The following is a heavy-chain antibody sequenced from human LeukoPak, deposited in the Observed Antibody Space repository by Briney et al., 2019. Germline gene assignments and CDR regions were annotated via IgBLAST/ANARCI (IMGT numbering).Heavy chain of an antibody. V-gene: IGHV1-69*13. CDR3: ARSFYPLTTVRPPEY. Sequence: SVKVSCKASGGTFSSYAIIWVRQAPGQGLEWMGGIIPIFGTANYAQKFQGRVTITADESTSTAYMELSSLRSEDTAVYYCARSFYPLTTVRPPEYWGQGTLVTVSS. J-gene: IGHJ4*02. CDR2: IIPIFGTA. CDR1: GGTFSSYA. D-gene: IGHD4-17*01.